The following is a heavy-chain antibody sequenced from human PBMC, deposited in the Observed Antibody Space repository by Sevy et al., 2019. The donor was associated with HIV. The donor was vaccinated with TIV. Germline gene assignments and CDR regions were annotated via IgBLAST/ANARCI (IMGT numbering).Heavy chain of an antibody. CDR2: ISGRGGST. J-gene: IGHJ5*02. D-gene: IGHD4-4*01. CDR3: AKDPPLCYSNYLGWFDP. CDR1: GFTFSSYA. Sequence: GGSLRLSCAASGFTFSSYAMSWVRQAPGKGLEWVSAISGRGGSTYYADAVKGRFTISRDNSKNTPYLQMNSLRAEDTAVYYCAKDPPLCYSNYLGWFDPWGQGTLVTVSS. V-gene: IGHV3-23*01.